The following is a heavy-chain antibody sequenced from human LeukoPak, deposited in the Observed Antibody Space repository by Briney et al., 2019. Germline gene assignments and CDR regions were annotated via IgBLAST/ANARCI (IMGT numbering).Heavy chain of an antibody. Sequence: SETLSLTCTVSGGSTSSRSYFWGWFRHPPGKGLEWIGSIYYSGSTYYNPSLKSRVTISVDTSKNQFSLKLTSVTAADTAVYYCARGPYNSGWYNSMYYLDYWGQGTLVTVSP. CDR1: GGSTSSRSYF. V-gene: IGHV4-39*01. D-gene: IGHD6-19*01. J-gene: IGHJ4*02. CDR2: IYYSGST. CDR3: ARGPYNSGWYNSMYYLDY.